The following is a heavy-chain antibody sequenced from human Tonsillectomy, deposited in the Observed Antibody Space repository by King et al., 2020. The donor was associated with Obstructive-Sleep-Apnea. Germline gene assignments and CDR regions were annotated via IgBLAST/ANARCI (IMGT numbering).Heavy chain of an antibody. V-gene: IGHV1-2*02. J-gene: IGHJ4*02. CDR2: INPNSGGT. CDR1: GFTLTGYY. D-gene: IGHD6-13*01. Sequence: QLVQSGAEVTKPGASVKVSCKASGFTLTGYYMHWVRQAPGQGLEWMAWINPNSGGTNYAQKFQGRVTMTRDTSISTAYMELNRLRSDDTAVYYCAIDDGSSWDYWGQGTLVTVSS. CDR3: AIDDGSSWDY.